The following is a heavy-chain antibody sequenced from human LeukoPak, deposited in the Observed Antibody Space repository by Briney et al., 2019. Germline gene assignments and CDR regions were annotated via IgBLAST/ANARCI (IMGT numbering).Heavy chain of an antibody. D-gene: IGHD3-22*01. Sequence: VRSLRLSCAASGVTSSNDGMHWVREAPGNGREWGAVISDDGSNEYNADSVKGRFTISRDNSTSTLYLHMNSMRAEDTAVYYCAKAWFQHYYYYGVDVWGQGTTVTVSS. CDR3: AKAWFQHYYYYGVDV. J-gene: IGHJ6*02. V-gene: IGHV3-30*18. CDR2: ISDDGSNE. CDR1: GVTSSNDG.